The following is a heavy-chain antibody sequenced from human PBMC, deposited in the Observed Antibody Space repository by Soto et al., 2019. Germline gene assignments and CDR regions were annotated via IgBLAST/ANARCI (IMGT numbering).Heavy chain of an antibody. Sequence: PSETLSLTCTVSGGSISSGDYYWSWIRQPPGKGLEWIGYIYYSGSTYYNPSLKSRVTISVDTSKNQFSLKLSSVTAADTAVYYCERGFENVVVKADRENWFDTWGQGTLVTVSS. CDR1: GGSISSGDYY. D-gene: IGHD2-2*01. V-gene: IGHV4-30-4*01. J-gene: IGHJ5*02. CDR3: ERGFENVVVKADRENWFDT. CDR2: IYYSGST.